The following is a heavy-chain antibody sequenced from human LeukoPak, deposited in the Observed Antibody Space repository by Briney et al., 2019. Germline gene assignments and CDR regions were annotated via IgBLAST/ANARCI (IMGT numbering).Heavy chain of an antibody. CDR3: ARDLVGATFYVAFDI. J-gene: IGHJ3*02. CDR1: GYTFTSYD. CDR2: MNPNSGNT. V-gene: IGHV1-8*01. D-gene: IGHD1-26*01. Sequence: ASVNVSCKASGYTFTSYDINWVRQAAGQGLEWMGWMNPNSGNTGYAQKFQGRVTMTRNTSISTAYMELSSLRSEDTAVYYCARDLVGATFYVAFDIWGQGTMVTVSS.